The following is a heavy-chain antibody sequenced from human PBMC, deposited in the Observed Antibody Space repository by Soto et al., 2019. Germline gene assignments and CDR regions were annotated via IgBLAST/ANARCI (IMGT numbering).Heavy chain of an antibody. Sequence: PSETLSLTCAVSGGSISSGGYSWSWIRQPPGKGLEWIGYIYHSGSTYYNPSLKSRVTISVDTSKNQFSLKLSSVTAADTAVYYCASSVGPRFDLWGRGTLVTVSS. CDR1: GGSISSGGYS. CDR2: IYHSGST. V-gene: IGHV4-30-2*02. J-gene: IGHJ2*01. CDR3: ASSVGPRFDL. D-gene: IGHD1-26*01.